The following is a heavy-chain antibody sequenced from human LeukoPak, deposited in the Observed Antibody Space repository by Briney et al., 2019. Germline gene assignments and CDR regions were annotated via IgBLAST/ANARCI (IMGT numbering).Heavy chain of an antibody. Sequence: GGSLRLSCAASGFTFDDYAMHWVRQAPGKGLEWVSLISWDGGSTYYADSVKGRFTISRDNSKNSLYLQMNSLRAEDTALYYCAKVAGKGYSYGYPYDYWGQGTLVTVSS. CDR2: ISWDGGST. D-gene: IGHD5-18*01. J-gene: IGHJ4*02. V-gene: IGHV3-43D*03. CDR3: AKVAGKGYSYGYPYDY. CDR1: GFTFDDYA.